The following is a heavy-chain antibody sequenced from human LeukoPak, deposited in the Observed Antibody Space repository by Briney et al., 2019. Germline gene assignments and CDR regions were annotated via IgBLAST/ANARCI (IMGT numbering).Heavy chain of an antibody. J-gene: IGHJ3*02. CDR3: AREDSSGYLHRSGGAFDI. V-gene: IGHV1-69*04. CDR1: GGTFSSYA. Sequence: ASVKVSCKASGGTFSSYAISWVRQAPGQGLEWMGRIIPILGIANYAQKFQGRVTITADKSTSTAYMELSSLRSEDTAAYYCAREDSSGYLHRSGGAFDIWGQGTMVTVSS. D-gene: IGHD3-22*01. CDR2: IIPILGIA.